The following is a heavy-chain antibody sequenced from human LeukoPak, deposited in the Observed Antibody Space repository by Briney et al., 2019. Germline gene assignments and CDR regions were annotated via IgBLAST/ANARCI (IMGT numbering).Heavy chain of an antibody. Sequence: GGSLRLSCAASGFTFSNYGMHWVRQAPGKGLDWVALISYDGSNKYYADSVKGRSNISRDNSKNTLYLQMNSLRAEDTAVFYCAKARLGGSSWSVFDYWGQGTLVTVSS. D-gene: IGHD6-13*01. V-gene: IGHV3-30*18. CDR2: ISYDGSNK. CDR1: GFTFSNYG. CDR3: AKARLGGSSWSVFDY. J-gene: IGHJ4*02.